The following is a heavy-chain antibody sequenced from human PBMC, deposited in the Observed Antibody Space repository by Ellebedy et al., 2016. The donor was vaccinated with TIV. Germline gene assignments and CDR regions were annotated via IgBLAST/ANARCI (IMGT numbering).Heavy chain of an antibody. CDR2: INTDGSSP. V-gene: IGHV3-74*01. CDR3: ARESVRYFDWDY. J-gene: IGHJ4*02. D-gene: IGHD3-9*01. Sequence: HTGGSLRLSCVASGFTLSGYWMHWVRQVPGKGLVWLARINTDGSSPSYADSVEGRFTISRDNAKKTLYLEMSGLRSDDTAVYYCARESVRYFDWDYWGQGTLVAV. CDR1: GFTLSGYW.